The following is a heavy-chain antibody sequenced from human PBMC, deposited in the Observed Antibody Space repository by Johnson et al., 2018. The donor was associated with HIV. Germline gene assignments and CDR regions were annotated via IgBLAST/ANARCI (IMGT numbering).Heavy chain of an antibody. CDR3: ARSPLYDTTVFDI. CDR2: IGTAGDT. Sequence: LVESGGGVVQPGRSLRLSCAASGFTFSSYGMHWVRQASGKGLEWVSAIGTAGDTYYPGSVKGRFTISRENAKNSLYLQMNSLRVGDTAVYYCARSPLYDTTVFDIWGQGTRVTVSS. D-gene: IGHD4-11*01. J-gene: IGHJ3*02. CDR1: GFTFSSYG. V-gene: IGHV3-13*01.